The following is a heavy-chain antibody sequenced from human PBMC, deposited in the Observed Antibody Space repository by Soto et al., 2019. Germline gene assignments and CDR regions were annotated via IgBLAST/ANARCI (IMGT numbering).Heavy chain of an antibody. Sequence: QLVQSGPEVRKPGASVNVSCKASGYTFTTYGISWVRQAPGQGLEWMGWIGGYNGDSHNAQKFQGRLTMTRDTSTKTAYMELRSLRSDDTAVYYCARVGNNGWPLEYDYGGQGTLVIVSS. J-gene: IGHJ4*02. D-gene: IGHD2-8*01. CDR1: GYTFTTYG. CDR2: IGGYNGDS. V-gene: IGHV1-18*04. CDR3: ARVGNNGWPLEYDY.